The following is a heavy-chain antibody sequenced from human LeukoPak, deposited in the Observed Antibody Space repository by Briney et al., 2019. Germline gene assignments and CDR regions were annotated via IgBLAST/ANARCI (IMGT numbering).Heavy chain of an antibody. V-gene: IGHV3-66*01. J-gene: IGHJ4*02. D-gene: IGHD3-22*01. CDR1: GSTVSSNY. CDR3: YSMIVLGIRVINDY. CDR2: IYSGGST. Sequence: GGSLRLSCAASGSTVSSNYMRWVRQAPGKGLERVSVIYSGGSTYYADSVKGRFTISRDNSKNTLYLQMNSLRAEDTAVYYCYSMIVLGIRVINDYWGQGTLVTVSS.